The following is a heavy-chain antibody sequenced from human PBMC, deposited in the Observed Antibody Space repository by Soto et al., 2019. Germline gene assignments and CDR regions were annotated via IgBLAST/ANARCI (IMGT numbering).Heavy chain of an antibody. CDR3: ARDGYSRYAFDI. CDR1: GFSISSSSYY. CDR2: IYYSGST. J-gene: IGHJ3*02. Sequence: SQTLSLTSPVSGFSISSSSYYWGWIRQPPGKGLEWIGSIYYSGSTYYNPSLKSRVTISVDTSKNQFSLKLSSVTAADTAVYYCARDGYSRYAFDIWVKGTMVTVSS. D-gene: IGHD4-4*01. V-gene: IGHV4-39*07.